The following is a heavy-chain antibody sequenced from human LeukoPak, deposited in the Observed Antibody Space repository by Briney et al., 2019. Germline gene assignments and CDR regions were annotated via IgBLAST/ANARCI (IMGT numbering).Heavy chain of an antibody. CDR2: IYSGGST. CDR1: GFTVSSNY. Sequence: PGGSLRLSCAASGFTVSSNYMSWVRQAPGKGLEWVSVIYSGGSTYYADSVKGRFTISRDNSKNTLYLQMNSLRAEDTAVYYCAKTGTYYYDSSGLFRGYYFDYWGQGTLVTVSS. V-gene: IGHV3-53*01. J-gene: IGHJ4*02. CDR3: AKTGTYYYDSSGLFRGYYFDY. D-gene: IGHD3-22*01.